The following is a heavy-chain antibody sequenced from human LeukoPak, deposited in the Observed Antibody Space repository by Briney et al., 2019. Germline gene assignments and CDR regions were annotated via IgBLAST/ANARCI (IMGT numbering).Heavy chain of an antibody. V-gene: IGHV4-61*02. CDR3: ATTGTTPLHYYYYYMDV. J-gene: IGHJ6*03. Sequence: PSETLSLTCTVSGGSISSGSYYWNWIRQPAGKGLEWIGRIYTSGSTNYNPSLKSRVTISVDTSKNQFSLKLSSVTAADTAVYYCATTGTTPLHYYYYYMDVWGKGTTVTVSS. D-gene: IGHD1-7*01. CDR1: GGSISSGSYY. CDR2: IYTSGST.